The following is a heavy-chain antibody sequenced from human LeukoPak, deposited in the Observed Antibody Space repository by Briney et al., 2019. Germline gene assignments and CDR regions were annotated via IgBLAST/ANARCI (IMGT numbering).Heavy chain of an antibody. CDR3: ARGGSGWCDGDFDY. Sequence: SETLSLTCTVSGYSISSGYYWGWIRQPPGKGLEWIGSIYHSGSTYYNPSLKSRVTISVDTSKNQFSLKLSSVTAADTAVYYCARGGSGWCDGDFDYWGQGTLVTVSS. J-gene: IGHJ4*02. CDR2: IYHSGST. CDR1: GYSISSGYY. V-gene: IGHV4-38-2*02. D-gene: IGHD6-19*01.